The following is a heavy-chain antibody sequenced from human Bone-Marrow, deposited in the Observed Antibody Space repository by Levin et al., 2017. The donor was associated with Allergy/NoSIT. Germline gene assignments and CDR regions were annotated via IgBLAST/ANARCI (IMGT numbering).Heavy chain of an antibody. D-gene: IGHD4-17*01. CDR2: ISGYNTQT. CDR1: GYAFVSYG. Sequence: GASVKVSCKASGYAFVSYGITWVRQAPGQGLEWMGWISGYNTQTTYAQKLQGRVTMTTDSSTSTAYMELRSLRSDDTAVYFCARDYWSSRSGDYGYWGQGTLVTVSS. V-gene: IGHV1-18*01. J-gene: IGHJ1*01. CDR3: ARDYWSSRSGDYGY.